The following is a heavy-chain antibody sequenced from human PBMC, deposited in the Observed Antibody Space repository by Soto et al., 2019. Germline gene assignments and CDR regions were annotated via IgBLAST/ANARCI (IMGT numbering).Heavy chain of an antibody. CDR1: GYTFTSYA. CDR3: ARDAYYDFWSGYLVY. CDR2: INAGNGNT. J-gene: IGHJ4*02. D-gene: IGHD3-3*01. V-gene: IGHV1-3*01. Sequence: ASVKVSCKASGYTFTSYAMHWVRQAPGQRLEWMGWINAGNGNTKYSQKFQGRVTITRDTSASTAYMELSSLRSEDTAVYYCARDAYYDFWSGYLVYWGQGTLVTVSS.